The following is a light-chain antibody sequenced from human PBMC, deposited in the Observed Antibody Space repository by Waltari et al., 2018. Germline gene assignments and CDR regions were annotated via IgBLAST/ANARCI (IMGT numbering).Light chain of an antibody. CDR1: ENINSW. J-gene: IGKJ1*01. CDR3: QQYRINPWT. Sequence: DIQMTQSPSTLSAFVGDRVTITCRASENINSWLAWYQEKPGKAPKLLIQKASNLESGFPSRFIGSGSVTEFTLTISSLQTDDFATYYCQQYRINPWTFGQGTRVEI. CDR2: KAS. V-gene: IGKV1-5*03.